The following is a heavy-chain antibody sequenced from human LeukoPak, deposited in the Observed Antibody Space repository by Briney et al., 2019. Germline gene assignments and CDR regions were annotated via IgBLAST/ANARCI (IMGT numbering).Heavy chain of an antibody. D-gene: IGHD3-16*01. J-gene: IGHJ4*02. Sequence: SETLSLTCTVSGGSISSSSYYWGWIRQPPGKGLEWIGSIYYSGSTYYNPSLKSRVTISVDTSKNQFSLKLSSVTAADTAVYYCARQGAFNCWGQGTLVTVSS. CDR1: GGSISSSSYY. CDR2: IYYSGST. CDR3: ARQGAFNC. V-gene: IGHV4-39*01.